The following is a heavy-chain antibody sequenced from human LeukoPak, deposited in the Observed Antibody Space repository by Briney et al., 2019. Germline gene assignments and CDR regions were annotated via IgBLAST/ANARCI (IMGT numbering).Heavy chain of an antibody. CDR2: IYTSGST. CDR1: GGSVSSYY. Sequence: SQTLSLTCTFSGGSVSSYYWSWIRQPAGKGLEWIGRIYTSGSTNYNPSLKSRVTMSVDTSKNQFSLRLSSVTAADTAVYYCARDRYYYDTSGPPLDIWGQGTMVTVSS. D-gene: IGHD3-22*01. J-gene: IGHJ3*02. V-gene: IGHV4-4*07. CDR3: ARDRYYYDTSGPPLDI.